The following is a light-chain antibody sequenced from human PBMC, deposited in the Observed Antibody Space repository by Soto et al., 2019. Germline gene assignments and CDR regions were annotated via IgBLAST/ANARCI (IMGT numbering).Light chain of an antibody. CDR1: SSDVGGYNY. Sequence: QSALTQPASVSGSPGQSITISCTGTSSDVGGYNYVSWYQQHPGKAPKVMIYEVSNRPSGVSNRFSGSKSATSASLAITGLQAEDEADYYCQSYDTSLNVLMFGLGTKLTVL. V-gene: IGLV2-14*01. J-gene: IGLJ3*02. CDR2: EVS. CDR3: QSYDTSLNVLM.